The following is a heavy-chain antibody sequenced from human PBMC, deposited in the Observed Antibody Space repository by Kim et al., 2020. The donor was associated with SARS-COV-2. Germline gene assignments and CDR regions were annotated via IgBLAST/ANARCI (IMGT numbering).Heavy chain of an antibody. CDR1: GFTFDDYA. Sequence: GGSLRLSCAASGFTFDDYAMHWVRQAPGKGLEWVSGISWNSGSIGYADSVKGRFTISRDNAKNSLYLQMNSLRAEDTALYYCAKGGVLLWFGEFVDYWGQGTLVTVSS. V-gene: IGHV3-9*01. D-gene: IGHD3-10*01. CDR2: ISWNSGSI. CDR3: AKGGVLLWFGEFVDY. J-gene: IGHJ4*02.